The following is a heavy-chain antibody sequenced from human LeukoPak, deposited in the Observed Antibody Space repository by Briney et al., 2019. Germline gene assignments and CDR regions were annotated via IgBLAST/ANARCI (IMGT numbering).Heavy chain of an antibody. V-gene: IGHV3-30*18. D-gene: IGHD5-12*01. Sequence: GGSLRLSCAASGFTFSSYGMHWVRQAPGKGLEWVAVISYDGSNKYYADSVKGRFTISRDNSQNTLYLQMNTLRAEDTAVYYCAKVVSGYHFDYWGQGTLVTVSS. CDR2: ISYDGSNK. CDR3: AKVVSGYHFDY. J-gene: IGHJ4*02. CDR1: GFTFSSYG.